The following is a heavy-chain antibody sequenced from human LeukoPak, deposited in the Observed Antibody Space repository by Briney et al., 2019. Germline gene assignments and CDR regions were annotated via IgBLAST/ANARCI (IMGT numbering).Heavy chain of an antibody. J-gene: IGHJ5*02. CDR3: ARETATDFWSGYFP. CDR2: ISAYNGNT. CDR1: GYTFTSYG. V-gene: IGHV1-18*01. Sequence: ASVKVSCKASGYTFTSYGISWVRQAPGQGLEWMGWISAYNGNTNYAQKLQGRVTMTTDTSTSTAYMELRSLRSDDTAVYYCARETATDFWSGYFPWGQGTLVTVSS. D-gene: IGHD3-3*01.